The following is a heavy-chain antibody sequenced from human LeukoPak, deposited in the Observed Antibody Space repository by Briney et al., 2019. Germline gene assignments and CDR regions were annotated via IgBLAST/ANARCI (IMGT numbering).Heavy chain of an antibody. D-gene: IGHD2/OR15-2a*01. CDR1: GFTFSSYA. CDR3: AKVVRRIVDVDDAFDI. V-gene: IGHV3-23*01. Sequence: GGSLRLSCAASGFTFSSYAMSWVRQAPGNGLEWVSAISGSGGSTYYADSVKGRFTISRDNSKNTLYLQMNSLRAEDTAVYYCAKVVRRIVDVDDAFDIWGQGTMVTVSS. CDR2: ISGSGGST. J-gene: IGHJ3*02.